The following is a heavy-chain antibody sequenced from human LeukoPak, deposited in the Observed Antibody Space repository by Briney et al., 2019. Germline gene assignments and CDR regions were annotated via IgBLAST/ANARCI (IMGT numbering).Heavy chain of an antibody. D-gene: IGHD1-26*01. Sequence: GGSLRLSCGASGFTFSNRPMHWVRQAPGKGRESVSAISGDGINTYYANSVRGRFTISRDNSKNTLYLQMGSLRTEDMAVYYCAREYPNGSLDYWGQGTLVTVSS. CDR1: GFTFSNRP. V-gene: IGHV3-64*01. CDR3: AREYPNGSLDY. J-gene: IGHJ4*02. CDR2: ISGDGINT.